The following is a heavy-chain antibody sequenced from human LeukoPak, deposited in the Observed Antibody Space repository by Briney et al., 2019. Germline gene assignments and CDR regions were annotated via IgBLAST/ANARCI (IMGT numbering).Heavy chain of an antibody. J-gene: IGHJ4*02. CDR2: FDPEDGET. CDR1: GYTLTELS. CDR3: ATVGYYDILTGYSHWDY. V-gene: IGHV1-24*01. D-gene: IGHD3-9*01. Sequence: ASVKVSCKVSGYTLTELSMHWVRQAPGKGLEWVGGFDPEDGETIYAQKFQGRVTMTEDTSTDTAYMELSSLRSEDTAVYYCATVGYYDILTGYSHWDYWGQGTLVTVSS.